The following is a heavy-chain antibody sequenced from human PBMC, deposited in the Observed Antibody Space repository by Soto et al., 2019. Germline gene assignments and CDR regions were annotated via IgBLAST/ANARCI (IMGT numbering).Heavy chain of an antibody. Sequence: GGSLRLSCAASGFTFSSYAMSWVRQAPGKGLEWVSAISGSGGSTYYADSVKGRFTISRDNSKNTLYLQMNSLRAEDTAVYYCAKDLGGRMVRGIGQYYYYYMDVWGKGTTVTVSS. D-gene: IGHD3-10*01. V-gene: IGHV3-23*01. CDR2: ISGSGGST. CDR3: AKDLGGRMVRGIGQYYYYYMDV. J-gene: IGHJ6*03. CDR1: GFTFSSYA.